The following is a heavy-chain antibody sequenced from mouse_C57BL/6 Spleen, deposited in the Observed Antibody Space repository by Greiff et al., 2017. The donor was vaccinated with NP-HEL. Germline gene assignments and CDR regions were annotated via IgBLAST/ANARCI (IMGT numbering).Heavy chain of an antibody. D-gene: IGHD3-1*01. J-gene: IGHJ2*01. CDR2: IDPETGGT. CDR3: TRRGDFGYYFDY. CDR1: GYTFTDYE. V-gene: IGHV1-15*01. Sequence: LQQSGAELVRPGASVTLSCKASGYTFTDYEMHWVKQTPVHGLEWIGAIDPETGGTAYNQKFKGKAILTADKSSSTAYMELRSLTSEDSAVYYCTRRGDFGYYFDYWGQGTTLTVSS.